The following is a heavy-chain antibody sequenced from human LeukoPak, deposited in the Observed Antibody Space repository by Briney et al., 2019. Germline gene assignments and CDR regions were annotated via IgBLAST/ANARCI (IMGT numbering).Heavy chain of an antibody. CDR2: INPNSGGT. Sequence: GASVKVSCKASGYTFTGYYMHWVRQAPGQGLEWMGWINPNSGGTNYAQKLQGRVTMTTDTSTSTAYMELRSLRSDDTAVYYCARAADWSGPFWEFDYWGQGTLVTVSS. D-gene: IGHD3-3*01. V-gene: IGHV1-2*02. CDR3: ARAADWSGPFWEFDY. J-gene: IGHJ4*02. CDR1: GYTFTGYY.